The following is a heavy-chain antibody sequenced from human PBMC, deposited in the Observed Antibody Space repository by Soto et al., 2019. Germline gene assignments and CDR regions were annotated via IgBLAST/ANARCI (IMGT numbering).Heavy chain of an antibody. Sequence: ASVKVSCKASGYTFTSYGISWVRQAPGQGLEWMGIINPSGGSTTYAQKFTGRVSVTRDTSTSTVYMELRSLRSEDTAVYFCARGGLTAMRSDYFHYWGPVTLVTVSS. V-gene: IGHV1-46*01. J-gene: IGHJ4*02. CDR2: INPSGGST. CDR1: GYTFTSYG. CDR3: ARGGLTAMRSDYFHY. D-gene: IGHD5-18*01.